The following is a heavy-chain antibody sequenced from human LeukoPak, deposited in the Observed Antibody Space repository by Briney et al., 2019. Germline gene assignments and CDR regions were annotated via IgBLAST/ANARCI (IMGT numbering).Heavy chain of an antibody. Sequence: PGGSLRLSCAASGFNFAIYSMSWVRQAPGKGLEWVASMRSSGSHIYYADSVKGRFTISRDNAQNSLYLQLNSLGAEDTAVYFCAKTGGYCTTNCRGMGNRFESWGQGALVAVSS. J-gene: IGHJ5*01. CDR1: GFNFAIYS. D-gene: IGHD2-8*01. CDR2: MRSSGSHI. CDR3: AKTGGYCTTNCRGMGNRFES. V-gene: IGHV3-21*06.